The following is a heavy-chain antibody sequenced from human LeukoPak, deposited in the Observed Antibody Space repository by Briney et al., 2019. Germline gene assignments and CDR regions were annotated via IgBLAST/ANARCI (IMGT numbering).Heavy chain of an antibody. CDR1: GFTFSSYS. V-gene: IGHV3-23*01. J-gene: IGHJ5*02. CDR2: ISGSGGST. Sequence: GGSLRLSCAASGFTFSSYSINWVRQAPGKGLEWVSAISGSGGSTYYADSVKGRFTISRDNSKNSLYLQMNSLRAEDTAVYYCARGDYGDYDWFDPWGQGTLVTVSS. CDR3: ARGDYGDYDWFDP. D-gene: IGHD4-17*01.